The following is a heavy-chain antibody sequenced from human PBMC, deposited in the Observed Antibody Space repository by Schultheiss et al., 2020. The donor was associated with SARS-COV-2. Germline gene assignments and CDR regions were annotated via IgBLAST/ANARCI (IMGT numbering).Heavy chain of an antibody. J-gene: IGHJ3*02. CDR1: GYTFTSYG. Sequence: SVKVSCKASGYTFTSYGINWVRQAPGQGLEWMGRITPIFRTSDYAQNVQGRVTITADDSKNTAYMELSSLGYDDTAVYYCARAPGGENGFDIWGQGTLVTVSS. V-gene: IGHV1-69*13. CDR2: ITPIFRTS. CDR3: ARAPGGENGFDI. D-gene: IGHD3-10*01.